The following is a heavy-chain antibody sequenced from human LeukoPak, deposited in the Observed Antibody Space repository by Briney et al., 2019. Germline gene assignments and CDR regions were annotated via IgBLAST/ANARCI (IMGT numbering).Heavy chain of an antibody. D-gene: IGHD2-15*01. V-gene: IGHV3-21*01. CDR3: ARKDPRDAFDI. CDR2: ISSRSSYI. J-gene: IGHJ3*02. Sequence: GGSLRLSCAASGFTFSSYSMNWVRQARGKGLDWVSSISSRSSYIYYADSVKGRFTISRHNAKNSLYLQMNSLRAEDTAVYYCARKDPRDAFDIWGQGTMVTVSS. CDR1: GFTFSSYS.